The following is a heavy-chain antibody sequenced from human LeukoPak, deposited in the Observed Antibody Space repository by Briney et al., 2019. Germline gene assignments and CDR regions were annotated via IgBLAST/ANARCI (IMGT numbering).Heavy chain of an antibody. CDR2: ISYDGSNK. J-gene: IGHJ4*02. Sequence: GRSLRLSCAASGFTFSSYAMHWVRQAPGKGLEWVAVISYDGSNKYYADSVKGRFTISRDNSKNTLYLQMNSLRAEDTAVYYCARGGSSWYPHFGWIDYRGQGTLVTVSS. CDR1: GFTFSSYA. V-gene: IGHV3-30-3*01. CDR3: ARGGSSWYPHFGWIDY. D-gene: IGHD6-13*01.